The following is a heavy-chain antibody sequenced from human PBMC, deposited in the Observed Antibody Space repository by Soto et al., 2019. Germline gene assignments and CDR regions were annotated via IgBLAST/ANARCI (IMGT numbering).Heavy chain of an antibody. V-gene: IGHV3-30-3*01. CDR1: GFTFSSYA. J-gene: IGHJ6*02. CDR3: AVADYYYGMDV. D-gene: IGHD6-19*01. Sequence: HPGGSLRLSCAASGFTFSSYAMHWVRQAPGRGLEWVAVISYDGGNKYYADSVKGRFTISRDNSKNTLYLQMNSLRAEDTAVYYCAVADYYYGMDVWGQGTTVTVSS. CDR2: ISYDGGNK.